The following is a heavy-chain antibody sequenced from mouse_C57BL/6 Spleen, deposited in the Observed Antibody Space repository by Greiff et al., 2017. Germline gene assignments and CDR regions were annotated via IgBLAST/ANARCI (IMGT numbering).Heavy chain of an antibody. CDR2: ISYDGSN. V-gene: IGHV3-6*01. Sequence: VQLKESGPGLVKPSQSLSLTCSVTGYSITSGYYWNWIRQFPGNKLEWMGYISYDGSNNYNPSLKNRISITRDTSKNQFFLKLNSVTTEDTATYYCARESITTVGWGQGTSVTVSS. CDR3: ARESITTVG. D-gene: IGHD1-1*01. CDR1: GYSITSGYY. J-gene: IGHJ4*01.